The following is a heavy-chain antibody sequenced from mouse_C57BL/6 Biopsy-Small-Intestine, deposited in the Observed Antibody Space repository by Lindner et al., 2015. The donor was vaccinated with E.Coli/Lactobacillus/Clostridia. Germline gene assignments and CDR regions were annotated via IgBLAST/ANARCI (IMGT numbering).Heavy chain of an antibody. V-gene: IGHV5-17*01. CDR3: ARLNWDYYVVDY. CDR2: ISSDSSEI. J-gene: IGHJ4*01. Sequence: VQLQESGGGLVKPGGSLKLSCAASGFTFSDYGMHWVRQAPEKGLEWVAYISSDSSEIYYVDTVKGRFTTSRDNAKNTLFLQMTSLRSEDTAMYYCARLNWDYYVVDYWGQGTSVTVSS. D-gene: IGHD4-1*01. CDR1: GFTFSDYG.